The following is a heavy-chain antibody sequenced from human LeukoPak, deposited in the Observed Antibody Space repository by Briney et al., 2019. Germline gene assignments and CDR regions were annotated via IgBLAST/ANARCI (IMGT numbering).Heavy chain of an antibody. CDR1: GDSVSSNSAA. CDR3: ARGPTYYYDSSGPNGFDY. J-gene: IGHJ4*02. D-gene: IGHD3-22*01. V-gene: IGHV6-1*01. Sequence: SQTLSLTCAISGDSVSSNSAAWNWIRQSPARGLEWLGRKYYRSNWYNAYAVSVKRRITLTPDTSKNQFSLQLNSMTPEDTAVYYCARGPTYYYDSSGPNGFDYWGQGTLVTVSS. CDR2: KYYRSNWYN.